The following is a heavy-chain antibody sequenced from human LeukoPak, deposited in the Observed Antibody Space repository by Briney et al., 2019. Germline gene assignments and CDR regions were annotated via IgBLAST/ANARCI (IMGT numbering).Heavy chain of an antibody. Sequence: GGSLRLSCAATGFSFSNSWMTWVRQAPGKGPDWLANINQDGSTKNYVDAVEGRFTISRDNAKNSLYLQMNSLRAEDTAVYYCTRDFAFQLFDYWGQGTLVTVSS. D-gene: IGHD1-1*01. V-gene: IGHV3-7*01. J-gene: IGHJ4*02. CDR2: INQDGSTK. CDR3: TRDFAFQLFDY. CDR1: GFSFSNSW.